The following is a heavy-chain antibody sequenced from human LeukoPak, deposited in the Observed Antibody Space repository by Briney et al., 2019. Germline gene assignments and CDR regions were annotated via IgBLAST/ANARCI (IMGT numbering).Heavy chain of an antibody. CDR2: ISYDGSNK. CDR3: ARENRAGPFDY. Sequence: GGSLRLSCAASGFTFSGYAMHWVGQAPGKRLEWVAVISYDGSNKYYADSVKGRFTISRDNSKNTLYLQMNSLRAEDTAVYYCARENRAGPFDYWGQGTLVTVSS. J-gene: IGHJ4*02. V-gene: IGHV3-30*04. CDR1: GFTFSGYA. D-gene: IGHD6-19*01.